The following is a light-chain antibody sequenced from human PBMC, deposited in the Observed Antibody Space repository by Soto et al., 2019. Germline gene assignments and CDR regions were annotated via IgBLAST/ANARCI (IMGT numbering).Light chain of an antibody. Sequence: EIVWTQSPATLSLAPGERATLSCRARQRVSSYLAWYQQKPGQAPRLLIYDASNRATGIPARFSGSGSGTDFTLTISSLEPEDFAVYYCQQRSNWPLTFGGGTKVEIK. CDR3: QQRSNWPLT. J-gene: IGKJ4*01. CDR2: DAS. CDR1: QRVSSY. V-gene: IGKV3-11*01.